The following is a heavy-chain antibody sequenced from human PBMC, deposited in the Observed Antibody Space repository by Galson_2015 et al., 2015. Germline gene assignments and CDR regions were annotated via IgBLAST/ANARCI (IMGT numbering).Heavy chain of an antibody. J-gene: IGHJ3*02. Sequence: SVKVSCKASGYTFTSYDINWVRQATGQGLEWMGWMNPNSGNTGYAQKFQGRVTMTRNTSISTAYMELSSLRSEDTTVYYCAILGRSKANSGSYFPRGDAFDIWGQGTMVTVSS. V-gene: IGHV1-8*01. D-gene: IGHD1-26*01. CDR2: MNPNSGNT. CDR3: AILGRSKANSGSYFPRGDAFDI. CDR1: GYTFTSYD.